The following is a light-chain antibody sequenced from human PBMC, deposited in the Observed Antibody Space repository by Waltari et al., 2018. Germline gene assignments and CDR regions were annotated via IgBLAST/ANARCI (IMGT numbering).Light chain of an antibody. CDR3: LVWHSTIDHQGV. Sequence: SYVVTQSPSVSVAPGETARITCGGDNIGSKSVNWYLQRPGQAPVLVISYDSDRPSGIPGRCACSNSGNTATLTISWVEAEDEADYYCLVWHSTIDHQGVFGGGTKLTVL. V-gene: IGLV3-21*04. CDR1: NIGSKS. J-gene: IGLJ2*01. CDR2: YDS.